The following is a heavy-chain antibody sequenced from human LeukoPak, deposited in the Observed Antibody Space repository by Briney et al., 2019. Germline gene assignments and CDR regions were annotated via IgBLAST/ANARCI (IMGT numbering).Heavy chain of an antibody. V-gene: IGHV4-34*01. J-gene: IGHJ4*02. CDR3: ARGQRDGYNPYYFDY. CDR2: INHSGST. CDR1: GGSFIGYY. Sequence: SETLSLTCAVYGGSFIGYYWSWIRQPPGKGLEWIGEINHSGSTNYNPSLKSRVTISVDTSKNQFSLKLSSVTAADTAVYYCARGQRDGYNPYYFDYWGQGTLVTVSS. D-gene: IGHD5-24*01.